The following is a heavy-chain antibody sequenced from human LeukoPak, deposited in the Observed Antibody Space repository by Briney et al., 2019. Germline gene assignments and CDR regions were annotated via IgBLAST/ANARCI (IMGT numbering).Heavy chain of an antibody. CDR2: ISGSGGST. CDR1: GFTFNSYA. Sequence: GGSLRLSCAASGFTFNSYAMSWVRQAPGKGLDWVSAISGSGGSTYYADSVKGRFTISRDNSKNTLYLQMNSLRAEDTAVYYCAKDLTMIVVVSVDYWGQGTLVTVSS. J-gene: IGHJ4*02. CDR3: AKDLTMIVVVSVDY. V-gene: IGHV3-23*01. D-gene: IGHD3-22*01.